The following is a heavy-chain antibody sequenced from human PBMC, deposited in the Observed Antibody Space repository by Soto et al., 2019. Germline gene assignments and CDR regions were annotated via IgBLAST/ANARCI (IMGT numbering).Heavy chain of an antibody. J-gene: IGHJ4*02. D-gene: IGHD3-3*01. Sequence: GGSLRLSCAASGFTFSSYGMHWVRQAPGKGLEWVAVISYDGSNKYYADSVKGRFTISRDNSKNTLYLQMNSLRAEDTAVYYCAKSSDFSGPVPDYWGQGTLVTVSS. CDR1: GFTFSSYG. CDR2: ISYDGSNK. V-gene: IGHV3-30*18. CDR3: AKSSDFSGPVPDY.